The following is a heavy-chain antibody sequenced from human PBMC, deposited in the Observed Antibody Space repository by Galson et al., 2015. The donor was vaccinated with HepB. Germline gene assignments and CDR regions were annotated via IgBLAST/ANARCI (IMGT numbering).Heavy chain of an antibody. CDR2: ISSSSII. V-gene: IGHV3-69-1*01. CDR3: AGYCTGGSCNSGHGY. J-gene: IGHJ4*02. D-gene: IGHD2-8*02. CDR1: GFIFSDYS. Sequence: SLRLSCAASGFIFSDYSMSWVRQAPGKGLEWISYISSSSIIYYADSVKGRFTISRDNARNSLYLQMHSLRDEDTAVYYCAGYCTGGSCNSGHGYWGQGTLVTVSS.